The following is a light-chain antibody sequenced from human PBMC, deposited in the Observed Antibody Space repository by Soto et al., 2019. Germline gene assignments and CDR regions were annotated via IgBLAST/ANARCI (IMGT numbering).Light chain of an antibody. CDR1: QSVSSCY. V-gene: IGKV3-20*01. CDR2: GAS. J-gene: IGKJ5*01. Sequence: EIVMTQSPGTLSLSPGERATLSCRASQSVSSCYLAWYQHNPGQAPRLLIYGASSRATGIPDRFSGSGSGTNFTLTIRRLEPEDFAVYYCQQYGSSITFGQGTRLEIK. CDR3: QQYGSSIT.